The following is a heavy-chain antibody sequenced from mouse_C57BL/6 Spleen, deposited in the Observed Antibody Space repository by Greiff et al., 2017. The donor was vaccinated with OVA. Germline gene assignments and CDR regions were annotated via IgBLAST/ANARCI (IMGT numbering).Heavy chain of an antibody. J-gene: IGHJ4*01. V-gene: IGHV1-15*01. CDR3: TRYRDDYAMDY. CDR1: GYTFTDYE. D-gene: IGHD3-3*01. Sequence: LVESGAELVRPGASVTLSCKASGYTFTDYEMHWVKQTPVHGLEWIGAIDPETGGTAYNQKFKGKAILTADKSSSTAYMELRSLTSEDSAVYYCTRYRDDYAMDYWGQGTSVTVSS. CDR2: IDPETGGT.